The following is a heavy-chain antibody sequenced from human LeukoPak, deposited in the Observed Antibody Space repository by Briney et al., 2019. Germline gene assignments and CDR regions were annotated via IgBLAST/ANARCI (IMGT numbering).Heavy chain of an antibody. Sequence: PSETLSLTCTVSGGSISSYYWSWIRQPPGRGLEWIGYIYYSGSTNYNPSLKSRVTISVDTSKNQFSLKLSSVTAADTAVYYCARGGDEFTFDYWGQGTLVTVSS. V-gene: IGHV4-59*12. CDR2: IYYSGST. CDR1: GGSISSYY. CDR3: ARGGDEFTFDY. D-gene: IGHD3-16*01. J-gene: IGHJ4*02.